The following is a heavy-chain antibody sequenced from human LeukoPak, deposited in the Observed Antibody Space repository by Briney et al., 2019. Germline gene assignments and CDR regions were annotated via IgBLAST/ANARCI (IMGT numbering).Heavy chain of an antibody. Sequence: PSETLSLTCTVSGGSISSSSYYWGWIRQPPGKGLEWIGSIYYSGSTYYNPSLKSRVTISVDTSKNQFSLKLSSVTAADTAVYYCASPGYCSGGSCSDGMDVWGQGTTVTVSS. J-gene: IGHJ6*02. CDR1: GGSISSSSYY. CDR2: IYYSGST. CDR3: ASPGYCSGGSCSDGMDV. D-gene: IGHD2-15*01. V-gene: IGHV4-39*01.